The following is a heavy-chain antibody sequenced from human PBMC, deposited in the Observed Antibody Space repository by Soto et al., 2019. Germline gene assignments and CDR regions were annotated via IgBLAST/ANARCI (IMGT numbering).Heavy chain of an antibody. D-gene: IGHD6-13*01. CDR1: GYTFTSYG. Sequence: GASVKVSCKASGYTFTSYGISWVRQAPGQGLEWMGWISAYNGNTNYAQKLQGRVTMTTDTSTSTAYMELRSLRSDDTAVYYCASGQKRYSSSWYLGYWGQGTLVTVSS. CDR2: ISAYNGNT. CDR3: ASGQKRYSSSWYLGY. J-gene: IGHJ4*02. V-gene: IGHV1-18*01.